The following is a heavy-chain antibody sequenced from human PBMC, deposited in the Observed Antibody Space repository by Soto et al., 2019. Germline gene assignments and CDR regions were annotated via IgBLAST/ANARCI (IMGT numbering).Heavy chain of an antibody. D-gene: IGHD3-10*01. CDR2: TYYRSKWYN. Sequence: PSQTLSLTCVISGDSVSSNSAAWNWIRQSPSRGLEWLGRTYYRSKWYNDYAVSVKSRITINLDTSKNQFSLQLNSVTAADTAVYYCARDGAMTGLWSRLPYYYYGMDVWGKGTTVTVSS. CDR1: GDSVSSNSAA. CDR3: ARDGAMTGLWSRLPYYYYGMDV. J-gene: IGHJ6*04. V-gene: IGHV6-1*01.